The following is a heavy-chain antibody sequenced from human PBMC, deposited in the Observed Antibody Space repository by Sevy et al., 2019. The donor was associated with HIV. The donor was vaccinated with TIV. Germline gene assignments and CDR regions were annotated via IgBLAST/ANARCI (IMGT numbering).Heavy chain of an antibody. CDR2: ISYDGTKK. D-gene: IGHD2-21*02. CDR1: GFSFSTYG. J-gene: IGHJ4*02. Sequence: GGSLRLSCSASGFSFSTYGMHWVRQAPGKGLEWAAAISYDGTKKYYADSVKGRFTISRDNSKNTLYLEINGLRPEDTAIYYCANDWGWASDCYLYFDHWGQGALVTVSS. CDR3: ANDWGWASDCYLYFDH. V-gene: IGHV3-30*18.